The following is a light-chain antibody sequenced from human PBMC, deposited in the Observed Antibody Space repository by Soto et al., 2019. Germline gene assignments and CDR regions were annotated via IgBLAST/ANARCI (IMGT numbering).Light chain of an antibody. CDR3: QHYNSYSEA. CDR1: QTISSW. J-gene: IGKJ1*01. CDR2: KAS. V-gene: IGKV1-5*03. Sequence: DIQLTQSHSTLSASVLDRVPIXWRASQTISSWLAWYQQKPGKAPKLLIYKASTLKSGVPSRFSGSGSGTEFTLTISSLQPDDFATYYCQHYNSYSEAFGQGTRWIS.